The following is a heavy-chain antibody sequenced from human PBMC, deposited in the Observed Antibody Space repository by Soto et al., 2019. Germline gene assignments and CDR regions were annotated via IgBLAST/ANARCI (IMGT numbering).Heavy chain of an antibody. Sequence: PGGSLRLSCAASGFTFSAVYMSWIRQAPNKGLEYISYISSSGTSANYADSVKGRFTISRDNAKNSLYLQLTSLRAEDTAVYYCARDRGAVTGQYFDYWGQGALVTVSS. V-gene: IGHV3-11*05. CDR3: ARDRGAVTGQYFDY. CDR1: GFTFSAVY. D-gene: IGHD6-19*01. J-gene: IGHJ4*02. CDR2: ISSSGTSA.